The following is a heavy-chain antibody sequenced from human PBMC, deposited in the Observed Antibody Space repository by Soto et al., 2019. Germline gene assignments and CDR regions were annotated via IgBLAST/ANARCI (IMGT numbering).Heavy chain of an antibody. D-gene: IGHD6-13*01. CDR3: ANGPRAAPPY. Sequence: GGSQRHSYTASGFTFSSYAMSWVRQAPGKGLEWVSAISGSGGSTYYADSVKGRFTISRDNSKNTLYLQMNSLRAEDTAVYYCANGPRAAPPYWGQGTLVTVSS. CDR2: ISGSGGST. CDR1: GFTFSSYA. J-gene: IGHJ4*02. V-gene: IGHV3-23*01.